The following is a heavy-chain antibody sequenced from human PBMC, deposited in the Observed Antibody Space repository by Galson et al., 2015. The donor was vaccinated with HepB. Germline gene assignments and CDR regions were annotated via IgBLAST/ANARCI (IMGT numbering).Heavy chain of an antibody. J-gene: IGHJ4*02. D-gene: IGHD6-13*01. V-gene: IGHV3-11*06. CDR2: ISSSSYA. CDR1: GFTFSDYY. CDR3: ARGHKKDIAAALDY. Sequence: SLRLSCAASGFTFSDYYMSWIRQAPGKGLEWVSYISSSSYANYADSVKGRFTISRDNAKNSLYLQMNSLRAEDTAVYYCARGHKKDIAAALDYWGQGTLVTVSS.